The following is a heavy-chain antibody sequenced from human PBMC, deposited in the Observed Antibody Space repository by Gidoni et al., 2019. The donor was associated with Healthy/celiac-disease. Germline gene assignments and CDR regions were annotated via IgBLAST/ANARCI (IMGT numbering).Heavy chain of an antibody. D-gene: IGHD1-26*01. Sequence: QVQLQESGPGLVKPSQTLSLTCPVSGGSICSGRYYWTWTRQPAGKGLEWIGRIYTCGSTNYNPSLKSRVTMSVDTSKNQFSLKLSSVTAADTAVYYCARGSTYFDYWGQGTLVTVSS. CDR2: IYTCGST. CDR3: ARGSTYFDY. J-gene: IGHJ4*02. CDR1: GGSICSGRYY. V-gene: IGHV4-61*02.